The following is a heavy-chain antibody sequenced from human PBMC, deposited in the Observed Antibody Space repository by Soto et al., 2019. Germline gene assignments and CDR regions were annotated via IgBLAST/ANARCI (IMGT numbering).Heavy chain of an antibody. CDR1: GGSFTYT. D-gene: IGHD5-18*01. J-gene: IGHJ6*02. CDR3: ARLHSHGTYGMDV. V-gene: IGHV1-69*13. Sequence: SGKVSCKASGGSFTYTLSWVRQAPGQGLEWMGGIIPIFGTANYAQKFQGRVTITADESTKTAYMELSTLRSEDTAVYYCARLHSHGTYGMDVWGQGTTVTVSS. CDR2: IIPIFGTA.